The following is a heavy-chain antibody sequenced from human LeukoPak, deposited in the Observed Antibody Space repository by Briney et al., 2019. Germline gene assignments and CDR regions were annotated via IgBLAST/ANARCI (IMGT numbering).Heavy chain of an antibody. J-gene: IGHJ4*02. V-gene: IGHV4-59*08. CDR3: ARHGVGLDY. CDR2: IYYSAT. CDR1: GGSMSSYY. Sequence: SETLSLTCTVSGGSMSSYYWSWIRQPPGKGLEWIGYIYYSATTYNPSLKSRVTISVDTSNNQFSLKLTSMTAADTAVYYCARHGVGLDYWGQGTLVTVSS. D-gene: IGHD2-15*01.